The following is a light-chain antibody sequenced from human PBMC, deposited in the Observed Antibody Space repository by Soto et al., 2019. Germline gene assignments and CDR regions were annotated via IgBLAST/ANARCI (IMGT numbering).Light chain of an antibody. V-gene: IGKV3-20*01. Sequence: EIVLTQSPGTLSVSPGERATLSCRASQSVSSNYLAWYQQKPGQAPRLLIYGASYRVSGIPDRFSGSGSGTDFTLTISRLEPEDFAVYYCQQFGTSLSLTFGGGTKVEIK. J-gene: IGKJ4*01. CDR3: QQFGTSLSLT. CDR2: GAS. CDR1: QSVSSNY.